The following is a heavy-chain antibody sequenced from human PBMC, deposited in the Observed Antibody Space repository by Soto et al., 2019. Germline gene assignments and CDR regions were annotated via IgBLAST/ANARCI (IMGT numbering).Heavy chain of an antibody. CDR2: ISSSSSYI. D-gene: IGHD1-26*01. J-gene: IGHJ3*02. V-gene: IGHV3-21*01. Sequence: EVQLVESGGGLVKPGGSLRLSCAASGFTFSSYSMNWVRQAPGKGLEWVSSISSSSSYIYYADSVKGRFTISRDNAKNSLYLQMNSLRAEDTAVYYCARAPSLYSGSYLEAFDIWGQGTMVTVSS. CDR1: GFTFSSYS. CDR3: ARAPSLYSGSYLEAFDI.